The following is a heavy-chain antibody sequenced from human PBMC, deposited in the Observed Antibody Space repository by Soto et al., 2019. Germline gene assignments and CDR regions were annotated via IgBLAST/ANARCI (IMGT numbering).Heavy chain of an antibody. CDR3: ARGGSGSYPVDY. Sequence: QLQLQESGSGLVKPSQTLSLTCAVSGGSISSGAYSWSWIRQPPGKGLEWIGYIYHSGSTYYNPSLKSRVTMSIDRSKNLLSLKLNSVTAADTAVYFCARGGSGSYPVDYWGQGALVTVSS. D-gene: IGHD1-26*01. CDR1: GGSISSGAYS. CDR2: IYHSGST. V-gene: IGHV4-30-2*01. J-gene: IGHJ4*02.